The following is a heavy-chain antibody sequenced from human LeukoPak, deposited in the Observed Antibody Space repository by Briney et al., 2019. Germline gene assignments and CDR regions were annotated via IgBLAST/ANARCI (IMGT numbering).Heavy chain of an antibody. J-gene: IGHJ4*02. CDR1: GYTLTELS. Sequence: ASVKVSCKVSGYTLTELSMHWVRQAPGKGLEWMGGFDPEDGETIYAQKFQGRVTMTEDTSTDTAYMELSSLRSEDTAVFYCATRYRSGWYYFDYWGQGTLVTVSS. CDR2: FDPEDGET. D-gene: IGHD6-19*01. V-gene: IGHV1-24*01. CDR3: ATRYRSGWYYFDY.